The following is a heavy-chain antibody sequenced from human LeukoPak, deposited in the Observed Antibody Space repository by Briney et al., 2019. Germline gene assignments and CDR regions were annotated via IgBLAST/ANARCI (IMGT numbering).Heavy chain of an antibody. Sequence: SETLSLTCTVSGYSISTGYYWDWIRQPPGKGLEWIGTFYHGGSTYYNPSLKSRVTISVDTSKNQFSLKLSSVTAADTAVYYCARDSSVLADAFDIWGQGTMVTVSS. V-gene: IGHV4-38-2*02. CDR3: ARDSSVLADAFDI. J-gene: IGHJ3*02. CDR1: GYSISTGYY. D-gene: IGHD3-3*02. CDR2: FYHGGST.